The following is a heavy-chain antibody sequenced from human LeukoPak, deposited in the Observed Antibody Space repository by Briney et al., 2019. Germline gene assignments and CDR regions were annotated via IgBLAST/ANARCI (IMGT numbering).Heavy chain of an antibody. CDR3: ARAAAGTPFDY. Sequence: GGSLRLSCAASGFTVSSNYMSWVRQAPGKGLEWVSIIYSGGSTYYADSVKGKFTISRDNSKNTLYLQMNGLRAEDTAVYYCARAAAGTPFDYWGPGTLVTVSS. CDR1: GFTVSSNY. CDR2: IYSGGST. V-gene: IGHV3-66*01. J-gene: IGHJ4*02. D-gene: IGHD6-13*01.